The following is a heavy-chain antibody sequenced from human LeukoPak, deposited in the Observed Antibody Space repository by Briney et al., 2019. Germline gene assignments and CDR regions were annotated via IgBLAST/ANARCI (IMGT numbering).Heavy chain of an antibody. J-gene: IGHJ6*02. V-gene: IGHV3-11*01. Sequence: VGSLRLSCAASGFTFSDYYMCWIRQAPGKGREWVSYISSSGSTIYYADPVKGRFTISRDNAKNSLYLQMNSLRAEDTAVYYCARSRYYYNGMDVWGQGTTVTVSS. CDR3: ARSRYYYNGMDV. CDR1: GFTFSDYY. CDR2: ISSSGSTI.